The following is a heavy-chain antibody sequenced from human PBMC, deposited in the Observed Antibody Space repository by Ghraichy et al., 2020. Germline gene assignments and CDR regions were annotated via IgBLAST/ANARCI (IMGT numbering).Heavy chain of an antibody. CDR2: IWYDGSNK. V-gene: IGHV3-33*01. CDR3: ARAYYYDSSGSKSAFDI. D-gene: IGHD3-22*01. Sequence: GGSLRLSCAASGFTFSSYGMHWVRQAPGKGLEWVAVIWYDGSNKYYAVSVKGRFTISRDNSKNTLYLQMNSLRAEDTAVYYCARAYYYDSSGSKSAFDIWGQGTMVTVSS. J-gene: IGHJ3*02. CDR1: GFTFSSYG.